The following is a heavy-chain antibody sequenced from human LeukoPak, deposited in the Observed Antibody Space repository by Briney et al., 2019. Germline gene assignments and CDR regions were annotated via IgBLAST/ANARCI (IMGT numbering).Heavy chain of an antibody. CDR3: ARRGQWLVQAFDI. J-gene: IGHJ3*02. CDR2: IYYSGST. Sequence: SETLSLTCTVSGGSISSSSYYWGWIRQPPGKGLEWIGSIYYSGSTYYNPSLKSRVTMSVDTSKNQFSLKLSSVTAADTAVYYCARRGQWLVQAFDIWGQGTMVTVSS. CDR1: GGSISSSSYY. V-gene: IGHV4-39*07. D-gene: IGHD6-19*01.